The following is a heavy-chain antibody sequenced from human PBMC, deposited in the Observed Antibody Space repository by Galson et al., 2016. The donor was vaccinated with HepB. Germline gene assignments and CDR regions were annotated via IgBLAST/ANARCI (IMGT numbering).Heavy chain of an antibody. V-gene: IGHV3-64D*06. D-gene: IGHD1-26*01. CDR3: VRVVNGSYYT. CDR1: GCIFSAYA. J-gene: IGHJ5*02. Sequence: SLRLSCAASGCIFSAYAMHWVRQAPGTGLECVSATSGNADITHYVDSVKGRFTTSKDFSKSTLYLQLSSLRVEDTAVYYCVRVVNGSYYTWGQGTLVTVSS. CDR2: TSGNADIT.